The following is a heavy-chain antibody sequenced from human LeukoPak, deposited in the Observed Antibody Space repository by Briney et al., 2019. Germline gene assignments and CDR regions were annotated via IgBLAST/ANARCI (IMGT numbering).Heavy chain of an antibody. D-gene: IGHD4-11*01. CDR2: IYHSGST. J-gene: IGHJ2*01. CDR3: ARSYSNYVHWYFDL. CDR1: GGSISSSNW. Sequence: SGTLSLTCAVSGGSISSSNWWSWVRQPPGKGLEWIGEIYHSGSTNYNPSLKSRVTISVHKSKNQFSLNLSSVTAADTAVYCCARSYSNYVHWYFDLWGRGALVTVSS. V-gene: IGHV4-4*01.